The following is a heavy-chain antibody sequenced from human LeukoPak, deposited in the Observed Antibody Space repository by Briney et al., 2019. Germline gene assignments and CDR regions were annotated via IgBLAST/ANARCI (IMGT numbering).Heavy chain of an antibody. D-gene: IGHD3-22*01. V-gene: IGHV3-48*03. CDR1: GFTFSTYE. Sequence: GGSLRLSCAASGFTFSTYEMNWVRQAPGKGLEWVSYISSNVSITYYADSVKGRFTISRDNAKNSLYLQLNSLRAEDTAVYYCAGSDTIGYLPREWDYWYFDRWGRGTLVTVSS. CDR3: AGSDTIGYLPREWDYWYFDR. J-gene: IGHJ2*01. CDR2: ISSNVSIT.